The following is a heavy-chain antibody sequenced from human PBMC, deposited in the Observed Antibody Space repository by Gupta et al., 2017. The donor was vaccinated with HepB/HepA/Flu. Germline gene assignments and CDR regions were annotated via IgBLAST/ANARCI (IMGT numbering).Heavy chain of an antibody. Sequence: EVQLVESGGGLVQPGGSLRLSCAASGFTFNNYWMHWVRQAPGTGLEWVANINQDGSKMYYVGSVRGRFTISRDNANNSLFLQMTXLXAEDTAXYYCARDANSDSLSWFDPWGQGTMVTVSS. CDR3: ARDANSDSLSWFDP. V-gene: IGHV3-7*01. CDR2: INQDGSKM. J-gene: IGHJ5*02. D-gene: IGHD3-9*01. CDR1: GFTFNNYW.